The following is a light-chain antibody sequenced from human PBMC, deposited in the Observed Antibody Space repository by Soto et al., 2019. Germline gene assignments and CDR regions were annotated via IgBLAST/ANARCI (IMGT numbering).Light chain of an antibody. Sequence: DIQMTQSPSSLSASVGDRVTITCQASQDISNYLNWYQQKPGKAPKLLIYDASNLETGVPSRFSGSGSGTDFTFTISSLQPEDIATYYCQQYDNLPLLYTFGQGNKLEIK. CDR3: QQYDNLPLLYT. CDR1: QDISNY. CDR2: DAS. J-gene: IGKJ2*01. V-gene: IGKV1-33*01.